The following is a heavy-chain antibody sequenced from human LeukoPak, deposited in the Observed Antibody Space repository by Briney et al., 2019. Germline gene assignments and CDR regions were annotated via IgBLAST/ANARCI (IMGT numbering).Heavy chain of an antibody. Sequence: KSSETLSLTCAVYGGSFSGYYWSWIRQPPGKGLEWIGEINHSGSTNYNPSLKSRVTISVDTSKNQFSLKLSSVTAADTAVYYCARARLRREFDPWGQGTLVTVSS. CDR3: ARARLRREFDP. CDR1: GGSFSGYY. V-gene: IGHV4-34*01. J-gene: IGHJ5*02. CDR2: INHSGST. D-gene: IGHD3-10*01.